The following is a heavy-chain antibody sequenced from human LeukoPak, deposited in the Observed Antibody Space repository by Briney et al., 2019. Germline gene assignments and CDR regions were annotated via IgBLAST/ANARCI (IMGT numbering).Heavy chain of an antibody. CDR1: GYSISSGYY. CDR3: ARVTPGLYAFDI. D-gene: IGHD4-23*01. V-gene: IGHV4-38-2*02. Sequence: PSETLSLTCTVSGYSISSGYYWGWIRQPPGKGLEWIGSIYHSGSTYYNPSLKSRVTISVDTSKNQFSLKLSSVTAADTAVYYCARVTPGLYAFDIWGQGTMVTVSS. CDR2: IYHSGST. J-gene: IGHJ3*02.